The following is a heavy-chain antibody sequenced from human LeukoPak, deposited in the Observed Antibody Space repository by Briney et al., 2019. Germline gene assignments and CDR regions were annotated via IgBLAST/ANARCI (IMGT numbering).Heavy chain of an antibody. CDR1: GGTFSSYA. V-gene: IGHV1-69*01. J-gene: IGHJ4*02. D-gene: IGHD6-13*01. Sequence: SVKVTCKASGGTFSSYAISWVRQAPGQGLEWMGGIIPIFGTANYAQKFQGRVTITADESTSTAYMELSSLRSEDTALYYCARNPGTGTLDYWGQGTLVTVSS. CDR2: IIPIFGTA. CDR3: ARNPGTGTLDY.